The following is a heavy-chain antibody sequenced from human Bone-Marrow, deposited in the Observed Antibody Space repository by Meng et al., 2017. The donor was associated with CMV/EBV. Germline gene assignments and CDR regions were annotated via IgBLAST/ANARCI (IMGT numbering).Heavy chain of an antibody. D-gene: IGHD3-9*01. J-gene: IGHJ6*02. CDR3: ARDRYDILTGYHPDYYYYYGMDV. CDR1: GYTFTGYY. Sequence: ASVKVSCKASGYTFTGYYMHWVRQAPGQGLEWMGWISAYNGNTNYAQKLQGRVTMTTDTSTSTAYMELRSLRSDDTAVYYCARDRYDILTGYHPDYYYYYGMDVWGQGTTVTVSS. V-gene: IGHV1-18*01. CDR2: ISAYNGNT.